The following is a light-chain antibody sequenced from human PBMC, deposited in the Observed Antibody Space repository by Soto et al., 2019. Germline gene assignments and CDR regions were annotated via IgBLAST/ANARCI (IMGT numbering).Light chain of an antibody. CDR2: LNSDGSH. Sequence: QPVLTQSPSASASLGASVKLTCTLSSGHSNYAIAWHQQQPEKGPRYLMKLNSDGSHNKGDGIPDRFSGSSSGAERSLTISSLQSEDEADYYCQTWSTGIQVFGGGTKLTVL. CDR1: SGHSNYA. J-gene: IGLJ2*01. V-gene: IGLV4-69*01. CDR3: QTWSTGIQV.